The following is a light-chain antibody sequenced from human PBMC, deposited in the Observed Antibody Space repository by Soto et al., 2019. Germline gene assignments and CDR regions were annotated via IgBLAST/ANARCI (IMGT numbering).Light chain of an antibody. CDR1: QSLLHSNGYNY. CDR3: MQTLQTWT. CDR2: LGS. J-gene: IGKJ1*01. Sequence: DIVMTQSPLSLTFTPGEPAAISCSASQSLLHSNGYNYLDWYLQKPGQSPQLLIYLGSNRASGVPDRFSGSASGTDFTLKISRVEAEDVGIYYCMQTLQTWTFGQGTKVDIK. V-gene: IGKV2-28*01.